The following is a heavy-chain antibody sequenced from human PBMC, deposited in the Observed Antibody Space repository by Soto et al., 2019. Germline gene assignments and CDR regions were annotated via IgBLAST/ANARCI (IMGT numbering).Heavy chain of an antibody. V-gene: IGHV3-23*01. Sequence: EVHLLESWGGLVQPGGSLRLCCAASGFSFSIYAMNWVRQAPCKGLELVSGISGSGSSTSSAASVKGRFTVSRDISKNSLYLQMNSLRAEDTAVYYCAKGNTVTVLGYSSSYMVVLGRGPTVTVSS. CDR1: GFSFSIYA. CDR2: ISGSGSST. J-gene: IGHJ6*03. CDR3: AKGNTVTVLGYSSSYMVV. D-gene: IGHD3-10*01.